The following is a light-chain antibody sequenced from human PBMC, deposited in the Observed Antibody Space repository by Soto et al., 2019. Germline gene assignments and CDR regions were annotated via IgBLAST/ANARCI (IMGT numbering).Light chain of an antibody. CDR2: EVS. Sequence: QSVLTQPASVSGSPGQSITISCTGTSSDVGSYNLVSWYQQHPGKAPKLMIYEVSKRPSGVSNRFSGSKSGNTASLTISGLQAGDEADYYCCSYAGSRYVFGTGTKVTVL. CDR1: SSDVGSYNL. CDR3: CSYAGSRYV. J-gene: IGLJ1*01. V-gene: IGLV2-23*02.